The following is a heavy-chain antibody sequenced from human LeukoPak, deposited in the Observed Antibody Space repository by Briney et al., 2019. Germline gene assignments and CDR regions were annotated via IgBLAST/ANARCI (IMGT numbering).Heavy chain of an antibody. V-gene: IGHV1-18*01. CDR1: GYTFTTYG. CDR2: ISGYNGNT. D-gene: IGHD3-22*01. J-gene: IGHJ3*02. Sequence: GASVKVSCKASGYTFTTYGINWVRQAPGQGLEWVGWISGYNGNTDYAQKLQGRVTMTTDTSTSTAYMELRSLRSDDTAVYYCTRDYPAIVVAPIWGHGAFDIWGQGTMVTVSS. CDR3: TRDYPAIVVAPIWGHGAFDI.